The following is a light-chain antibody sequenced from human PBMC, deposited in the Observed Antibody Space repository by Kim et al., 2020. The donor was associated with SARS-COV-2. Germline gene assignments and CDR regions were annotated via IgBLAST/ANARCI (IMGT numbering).Light chain of an antibody. J-gene: IGLJ1*01. CDR3: AVWDDSLNGYV. Sequence: GQKVTIACSGSSSNIRSNTVNWDKQLPGTAPKLLIYSNNQRHAGVPDRVSGSKSGTSASLASSGLQSEDEADYYCAVWDDSLNGYVFGTGTKVTVL. CDR2: SNN. CDR1: SSNIRSNT. V-gene: IGLV1-44*01.